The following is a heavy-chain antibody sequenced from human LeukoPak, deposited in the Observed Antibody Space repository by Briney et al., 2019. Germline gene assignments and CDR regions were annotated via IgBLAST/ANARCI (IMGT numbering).Heavy chain of an antibody. D-gene: IGHD6-19*01. CDR1: GGSISSSSYY. J-gene: IGHJ6*02. V-gene: IGHV4-39*01. CDR2: IYYSGST. CDR3: ARCSGWYGYYGMDV. Sequence: SETLSLTCTVSGGSISSSSYYWGWIRQPPGKGLEWIGSIYYSGSTYYNPSLKSRVTISVDTSKNQFSLKLSSVTAADTAVYYCARCSGWYGYYGMDVWGQGTTVTVSS.